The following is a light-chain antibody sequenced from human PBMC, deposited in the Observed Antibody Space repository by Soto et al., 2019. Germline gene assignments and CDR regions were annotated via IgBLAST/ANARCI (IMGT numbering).Light chain of an antibody. CDR3: SSYKSRTDYV. Sequence: QSALTQPASVSGSPGQSITISCTGTTSDFGFYNYVSWYQHHPGKAPKLLIYEVTNRHSGVSNRFSGSKSGNTASLTISGLQDEEEADYYCSSYKSRTDYVFGTGTKVTV. CDR2: EVT. CDR1: TSDFGFYNY. V-gene: IGLV2-14*01. J-gene: IGLJ1*01.